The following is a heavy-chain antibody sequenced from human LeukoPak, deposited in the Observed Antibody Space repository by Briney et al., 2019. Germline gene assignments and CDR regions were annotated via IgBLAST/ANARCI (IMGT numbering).Heavy chain of an antibody. CDR1: GGSISSYY. CDR2: IYTSGST. J-gene: IGHJ4*02. Sequence: SETLSLTCTVSGGSISSYYWSWIRQPAGKGLGWIGRIYTSGSTNYNPSLKSRVTMSVDTSKNQFSLKLSSVTAADTAVYYCATYSSSWYYFDYWGQGTLVTVSS. CDR3: ATYSSSWYYFDY. D-gene: IGHD6-13*01. V-gene: IGHV4-4*07.